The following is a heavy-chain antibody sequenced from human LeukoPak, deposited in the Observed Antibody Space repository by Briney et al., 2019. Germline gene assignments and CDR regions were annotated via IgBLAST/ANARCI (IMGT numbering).Heavy chain of an antibody. CDR1: GFILSSYG. Sequence: GGSLRLSCAASGFILSSYGMNWVGQAPGKGLEWISSTTSPNGINYADSVKGRFTISRDNAKNSLCLQINSLRDEDTAVYYCAREAPGSSHGAIDYWGQGTLVTVSS. CDR2: TTSPNGI. CDR3: AREAPGSSHGAIDY. D-gene: IGHD4-17*01. V-gene: IGHV3-48*02. J-gene: IGHJ4*02.